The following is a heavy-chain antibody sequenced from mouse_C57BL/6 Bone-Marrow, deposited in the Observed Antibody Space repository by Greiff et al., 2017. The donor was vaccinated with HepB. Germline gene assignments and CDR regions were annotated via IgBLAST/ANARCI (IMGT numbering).Heavy chain of an antibody. CDR3: AKNYVGWVAY. Sequence: VQRVESGAELARPGASVKLSCKASGYTFTSYGISWVKQRTGQGLEWIGEIYPRSGNTYYNEKFKGKATLTADKSSSTAYMELRSLTSEDSAVYFCAKNYVGWVAYWGQGTLVTVSA. V-gene: IGHV1-81*01. CDR1: GYTFTSYG. D-gene: IGHD1-1*01. CDR2: IYPRSGNT. J-gene: IGHJ3*01.